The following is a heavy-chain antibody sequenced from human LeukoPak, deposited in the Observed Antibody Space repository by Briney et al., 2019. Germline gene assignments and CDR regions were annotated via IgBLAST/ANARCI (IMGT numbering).Heavy chain of an antibody. V-gene: IGHV4-39*01. CDR2: IYYSGST. D-gene: IGHD3-9*01. Sequence: PSETLSLTCTVSGGSISSSSYYWGWIRQPPGKGLEWIGSIYYSGSTYYNPSLKSRVTISVDTSKNQFSLKLSSVTAADTAVYYCARSALRYFDWLLYDFDYWGQGTLVTVSS. CDR3: ARSALRYFDWLLYDFDY. J-gene: IGHJ4*02. CDR1: GGSISSSSYY.